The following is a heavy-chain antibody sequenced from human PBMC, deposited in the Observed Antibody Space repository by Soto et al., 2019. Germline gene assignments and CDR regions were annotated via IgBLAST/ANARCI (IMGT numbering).Heavy chain of an antibody. CDR1: GGTFSSYA. CDR3: GAVGCSGGSCYSFYYGMDV. D-gene: IGHD2-15*01. V-gene: IGHV1-69*12. Sequence: QVQLVQSGAEVKKPGSSVKVSCKASGGTFSSYAISWVRQAPGQGLEWMGGIIPIFGTANYAQKFQGRVTITADESTSTDYMELSSLRYEDTAVYYCGAVGCSGGSCYSFYYGMDVWGQGTTVTVSS. CDR2: IIPIFGTA. J-gene: IGHJ6*02.